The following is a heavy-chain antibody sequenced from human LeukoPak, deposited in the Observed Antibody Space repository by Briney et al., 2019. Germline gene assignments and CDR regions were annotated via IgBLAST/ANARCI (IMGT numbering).Heavy chain of an antibody. CDR1: GYTFTGYY. J-gene: IGHJ4*02. V-gene: IGHV1-69*13. Sequence: GASVKVSCKASGYTFTGYYMHWVRQAPGQGLEWMGGIIPMFGTANYAQKFQGRVTITADESTSTAYMELSSLRTEDTAVYYCARDLRDYYGSGSYYNFDYWGQGTLVTVSS. D-gene: IGHD3-10*01. CDR2: IIPMFGTA. CDR3: ARDLRDYYGSGSYYNFDY.